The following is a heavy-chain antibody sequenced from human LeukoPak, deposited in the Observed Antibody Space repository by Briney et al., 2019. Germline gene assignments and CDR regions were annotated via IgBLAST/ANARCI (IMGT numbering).Heavy chain of an antibody. CDR1: GYTFTDYY. D-gene: IGHD6-19*01. CDR2: INPTSGAT. J-gene: IGHJ4*02. V-gene: IGHV1-2*02. Sequence: GASVKVSCKASGYTFTDYYMHWVRQAPGQGLDWVGWINPTSGATNYAQKFQGRVTMTRDTSISTAYMELSRLRSDDTAVYYCARDPEVAGLFFDYWGQGTLVTVSS. CDR3: ARDPEVAGLFFDY.